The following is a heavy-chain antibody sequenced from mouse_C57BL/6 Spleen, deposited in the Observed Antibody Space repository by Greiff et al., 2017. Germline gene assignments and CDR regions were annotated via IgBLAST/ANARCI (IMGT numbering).Heavy chain of an antibody. D-gene: IGHD2-2*01. CDR2: IDPSDSET. Sequence: VQLQQPGAELVRPGSSVKLSCKASGYTFTSYWMHWVKQRPIQGLEWIGNIDPSDSETHYNQKFKDKATLTVDKSSSTAYMQLSSLTSEDSAVYYCARRGDYGYDESGAMDYWGQGTSVTVSS. V-gene: IGHV1-52*01. CDR3: ARRGDYGYDESGAMDY. CDR1: GYTFTSYW. J-gene: IGHJ4*01.